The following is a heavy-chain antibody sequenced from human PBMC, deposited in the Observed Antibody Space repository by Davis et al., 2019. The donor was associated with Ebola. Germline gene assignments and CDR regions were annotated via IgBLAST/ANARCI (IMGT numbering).Heavy chain of an antibody. CDR2: ISWNRASI. J-gene: IGHJ4*02. D-gene: IGHD3-3*01. Sequence: GGSLRLSCAASGFIFDDHAMHWVRQAPGKGLEWVSGISWNRASIAYADSVKGRFTISRDNAKNVLYLQMNSLRAEDTAVYYCARDLPYYDFWSGYLVYWGQGTLVTVSS. V-gene: IGHV3-9*01. CDR3: ARDLPYYDFWSGYLVY. CDR1: GFIFDDHA.